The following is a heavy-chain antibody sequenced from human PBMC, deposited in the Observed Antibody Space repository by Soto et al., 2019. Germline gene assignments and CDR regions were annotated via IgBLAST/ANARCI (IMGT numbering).Heavy chain of an antibody. CDR2: IYADGNT. J-gene: IGHJ4*02. D-gene: IGHD1-26*01. Sequence: EVQMVESGGGLVQPGGSLRLSCAVSGFTVITNYISWVRQAPGKGLEWVSDIYADGNTYYADSVKGRFAISRDNSKNALYLEMNSLRAEDTAVYYCARKKSIVGATGYFDYWGQGTLVRVSS. CDR3: ARKKSIVGATGYFDY. V-gene: IGHV3-66*01. CDR1: GFTVITNY.